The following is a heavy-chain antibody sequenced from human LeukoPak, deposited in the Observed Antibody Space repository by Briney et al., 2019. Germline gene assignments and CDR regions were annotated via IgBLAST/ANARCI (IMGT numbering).Heavy chain of an antibody. CDR3: ASSGSYLPDYFDY. J-gene: IGHJ4*02. CDR1: GGTFSSYA. Sequence: ASVKVSCKASGGTFSSYAISWVRQAPGQGLEWMGRIIPILGIANYAQKFQGRVTITADKSTGTAYMELSSLRSEDTAVYYCASSGSYLPDYFDYWGQGTLVTVSS. V-gene: IGHV1-69*04. D-gene: IGHD1-26*01. CDR2: IIPILGIA.